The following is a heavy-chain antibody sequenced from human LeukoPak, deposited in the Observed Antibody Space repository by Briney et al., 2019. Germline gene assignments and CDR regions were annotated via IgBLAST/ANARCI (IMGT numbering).Heavy chain of an antibody. CDR3: AREPGIAVAGTREFDY. J-gene: IGHJ4*02. D-gene: IGHD6-19*01. CDR2: TYYRSKWYN. V-gene: IGHV6-1*01. CDR1: GDSVSSNSAA. Sequence: SQTLSLTCAISGDSVSSNSAAWNWIRQSPSRGLEWLGRTYYRSKWYNGYAVSVKSRITINPDTSKNQFSLQLNSVTPEDTAVYYCAREPGIAVAGTREFDYWAREPWSPSPQ.